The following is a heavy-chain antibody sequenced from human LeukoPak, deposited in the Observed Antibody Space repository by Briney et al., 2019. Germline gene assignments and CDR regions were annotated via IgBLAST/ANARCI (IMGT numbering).Heavy chain of an antibody. J-gene: IGHJ1*01. CDR1: GFTFSSYD. CDR3: ARDYYDSSGYYPRYFQH. Sequence: PGGSLRLSCAASGFTFSSYDMSWVRQAPGKGLEWVSVIYSGGSTYYADSVKGRFTISRDNSKNTLYLQMNSLRAEDTAVYYCARDYYDSSGYYPRYFQHWGQGTLVTVSS. D-gene: IGHD3-22*01. CDR2: IYSGGST. V-gene: IGHV3-53*01.